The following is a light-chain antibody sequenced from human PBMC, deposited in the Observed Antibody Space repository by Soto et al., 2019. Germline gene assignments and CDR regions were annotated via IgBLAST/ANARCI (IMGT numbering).Light chain of an antibody. CDR3: QKYNSAPRT. V-gene: IGKV1-27*01. CDR2: AAS. Sequence: DIQMTQSPYSLSTSVGDRVTITCRASQGISNYLAWYQQKPGKVPKLLIYAASTLQSGVPSRFSGSGSGTDFTLTIISLQPEDVATYYCQKYNSAPRTFDGGTTVHIK. J-gene: IGKJ4*01. CDR1: QGISNY.